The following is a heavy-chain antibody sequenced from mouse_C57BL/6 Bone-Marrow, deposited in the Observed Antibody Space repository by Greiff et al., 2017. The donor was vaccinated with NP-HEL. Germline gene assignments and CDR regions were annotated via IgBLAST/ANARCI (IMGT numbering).Heavy chain of an antibody. Sequence: VQLQQSGPELVKPGASVKIPCKASGYTFTDYNMDWVKQSHGKSLEWIGDINPNNGGTIYNQKFKGKATLTVDKSSSTAYMELRSLTSEDTAVYYCARHVDYYGSSFYWYFDVWGTGTTVTVSS. CDR1: GYTFTDYN. J-gene: IGHJ1*03. D-gene: IGHD1-1*01. CDR2: INPNNGGT. V-gene: IGHV1-18*01. CDR3: ARHVDYYGSSFYWYFDV.